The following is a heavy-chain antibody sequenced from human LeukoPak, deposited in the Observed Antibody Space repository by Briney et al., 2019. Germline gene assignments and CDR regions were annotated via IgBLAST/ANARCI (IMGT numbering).Heavy chain of an antibody. CDR2: IRYDGSNK. J-gene: IGHJ4*02. Sequence: GGSLRLSCAASGFTFSSYGMHWVRQAPGKGLEWVAFIRYDGSNKYYADSVKGRFTISRDNSKNTLYLQMNSLRAEDTAVYYCAKDFSYYDSSGYYYPSIFDYWGQGTLVTVSS. V-gene: IGHV3-30*02. CDR1: GFTFSSYG. CDR3: AKDFSYYDSSGYYYPSIFDY. D-gene: IGHD3-22*01.